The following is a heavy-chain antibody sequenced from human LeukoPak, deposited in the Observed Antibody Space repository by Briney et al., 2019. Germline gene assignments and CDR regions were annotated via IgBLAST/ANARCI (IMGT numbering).Heavy chain of an antibody. CDR1: GGSISSYY. CDR2: IYYSGST. J-gene: IGHJ5*02. V-gene: IGHV4-59*01. D-gene: IGHD2-2*01. Sequence: SETLSLTCTVSGGSISSYYWSWIRQPPGKGLEWIGYIYYSGSTNYNPSLKSRVTISEDTSKNQFSLKLSSVTAADTAVYYCAAVVPAAIGWFDPWGQGTLVTVSS. CDR3: AAVVPAAIGWFDP.